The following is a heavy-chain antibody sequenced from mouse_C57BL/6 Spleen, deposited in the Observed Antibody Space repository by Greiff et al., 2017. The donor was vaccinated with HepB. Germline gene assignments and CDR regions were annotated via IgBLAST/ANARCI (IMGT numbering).Heavy chain of an antibody. J-gene: IGHJ4*01. D-gene: IGHD2-3*01. Sequence: VQLQQPGAELVKPGASVKLSCKASGYTFTSYWMHWVKQRPGQGLEWIGMIHPNSGSTNYNEKFKSKATLTVDKSSSTAYMQLSSLTSEDSAVYYCASGYDGYYEDYAMDYWGQGTSVTVSS. CDR3: ASGYDGYYEDYAMDY. V-gene: IGHV1-64*01. CDR2: IHPNSGST. CDR1: GYTFTSYW.